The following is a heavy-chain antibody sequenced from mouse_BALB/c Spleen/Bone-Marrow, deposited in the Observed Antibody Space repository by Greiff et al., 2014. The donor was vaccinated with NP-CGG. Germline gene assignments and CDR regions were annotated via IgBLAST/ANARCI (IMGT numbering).Heavy chain of an antibody. J-gene: IGHJ2*01. CDR3: TRRTATLDY. CDR1: GYSFTSYW. Sequence: VQLKESGTVLARPGASVKMSCKASGYSFTSYWIHWVKQSPGQGLEWIGAIYPGDSDTSFNQKFKDKAKLTAVTSASTAYMELSSLTNEDSAVYYCTRRTATLDYWGQGTTLTVSS. CDR2: IYPGDSDT. D-gene: IGHD1-2*01. V-gene: IGHV1-5*01.